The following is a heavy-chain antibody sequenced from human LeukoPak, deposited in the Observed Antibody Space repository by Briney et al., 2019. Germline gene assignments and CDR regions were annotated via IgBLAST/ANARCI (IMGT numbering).Heavy chain of an antibody. CDR1: GYTFTGYY. D-gene: IGHD1-26*01. V-gene: IGHV1-2*06. J-gene: IGHJ4*02. CDR2: INPNSGGT. CDR3: AKTGSGSYRFFDY. Sequence: ASVKVSCKASGYTFTGYYMHWVRQAPGQGLEWMGRINPNSGGTNYAQKFQDRVTMTRDTSISTAYMELNRLKSDDTAVYYCAKTGSGSYRFFDYWGQGTLVTVSS.